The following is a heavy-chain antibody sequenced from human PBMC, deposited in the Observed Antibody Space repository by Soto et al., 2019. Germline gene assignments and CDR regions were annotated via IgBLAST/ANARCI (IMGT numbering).Heavy chain of an antibody. CDR3: AKYSSSWYSPFDY. Sequence: EVQLLESGGGLVQPGGSLRLSCAASGFTFSSYAMSWVRQAPGKGLEWVSAISGSGGSTYYADSVKCRFTISRDNSKNNLYLQMTSLGAEDTAVYYCAKYSSSWYSPFDYWGQGTLVTVSS. J-gene: IGHJ4*02. D-gene: IGHD6-13*01. CDR2: ISGSGGST. V-gene: IGHV3-23*01. CDR1: GFTFSSYA.